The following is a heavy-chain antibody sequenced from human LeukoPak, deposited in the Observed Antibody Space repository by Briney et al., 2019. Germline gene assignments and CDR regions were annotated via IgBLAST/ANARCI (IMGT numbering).Heavy chain of an antibody. CDR1: GFTFSSYW. CDR2: IKRDGNEK. Sequence: GGSLRLSCAASGFTFSSYWMNWVRQAPGKGLEWVANIKRDGNEKNYVDSVKGRFSISRGNAKNSLYLQMDRLRAEDTAVYYCAKEGAYPIITYDSWGQGALVTVSS. J-gene: IGHJ5*01. V-gene: IGHV3-7*01. D-gene: IGHD3-10*01. CDR3: AKEGAYPIITYDS.